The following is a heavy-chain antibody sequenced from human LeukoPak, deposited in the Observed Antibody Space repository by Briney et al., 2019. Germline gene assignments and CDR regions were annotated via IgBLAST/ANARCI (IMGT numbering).Heavy chain of an antibody. J-gene: IGHJ4*02. CDR1: GGSFSGYY. CDR2: INHSGST. CDR3: ARAHTKRGYCSSTSCSTGSGYRFDY. D-gene: IGHD2-2*01. Sequence: SETLSLTCAVYGGSFSGYYWSWIRQPPGKGLEWIGEINHSGSTNYNPSLKSRVTISVDTSKNQFSLTLSSVTAADTAVYYCARAHTKRGYCSSTSCSTGSGYRFDYWGQGTLVTVSS. V-gene: IGHV4-34*01.